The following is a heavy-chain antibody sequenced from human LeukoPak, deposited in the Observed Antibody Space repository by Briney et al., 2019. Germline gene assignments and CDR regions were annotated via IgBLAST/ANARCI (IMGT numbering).Heavy chain of an antibody. CDR3: ATVGRQAPC. CDR2: FIPILGTA. J-gene: IGHJ4*02. V-gene: IGHV1-69*06. Sequence: SVKVSCKASGGTFSDYALNWVRQAPGQGLEWMGVFIPILGTANSTQKFQGRVTMTEDTSTDTAYMELSSLRSEDTAVYYCATVGRQAPCWGQGTLVTVSS. CDR1: GGTFSDYA.